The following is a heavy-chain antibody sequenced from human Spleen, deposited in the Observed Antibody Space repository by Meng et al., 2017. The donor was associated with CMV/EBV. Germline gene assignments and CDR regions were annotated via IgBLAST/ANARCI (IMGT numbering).Heavy chain of an antibody. CDR2: IGTAGDT. D-gene: IGHD3-16*01. CDR1: GFTFSSYA. CDR3: ARTGALGDKVGYYYYYYGMDV. V-gene: IGHV3-13*01. J-gene: IGHJ6*02. Sequence: GESLKISCAASGFTFSSYAMHWVRQATGKGLEWVSAIGTAGDTYYPGSVKGRFTISRDSSKNTLYLQMSSLRPEDTAVYYCARTGALGDKVGYYYYYYGMDVWGQGTTVTVSS.